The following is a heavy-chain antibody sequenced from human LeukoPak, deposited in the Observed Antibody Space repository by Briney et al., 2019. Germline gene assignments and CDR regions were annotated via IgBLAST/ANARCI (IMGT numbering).Heavy chain of an antibody. CDR3: ARILYSSNIDY. D-gene: IGHD6-19*01. Sequence: GGSLRLSCAASGFTFSSYAMHWVRQAPGKGLEYVSAISSNGGSTYYANSVKGRFTISRDNSKNTLYLQMGSLRAEDTAVYYCARILYSSNIDYWGQGTLVTVSS. CDR2: ISSNGGST. J-gene: IGHJ4*02. V-gene: IGHV3-64*01. CDR1: GFTFSSYA.